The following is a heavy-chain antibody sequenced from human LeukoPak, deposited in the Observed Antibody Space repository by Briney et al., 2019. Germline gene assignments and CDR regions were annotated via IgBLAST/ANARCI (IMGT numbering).Heavy chain of an antibody. J-gene: IGHJ4*02. CDR3: ARKSTINWYFDY. V-gene: IGHV3-30*09. CDR2: ISYDEDNK. Sequence: PGGSLRLSCAASGFPFSYYSMHWVRQAPGKGLEWVAVISYDEDNKYYADSVKGRFAISRDNSKDTLYLQMNSLRAEDTAVYYCARKSTINWYFDYWGQGTLVTVSS. CDR1: GFPFSYYS. D-gene: IGHD5/OR15-5a*01.